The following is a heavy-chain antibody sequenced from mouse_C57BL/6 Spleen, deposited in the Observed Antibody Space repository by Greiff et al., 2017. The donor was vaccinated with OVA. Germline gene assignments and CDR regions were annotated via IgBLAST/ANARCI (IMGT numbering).Heavy chain of an antibody. CDR1: GFNIKDYY. V-gene: IGHV14-1*01. J-gene: IGHJ3*01. Sequence: VQLQQSGAELVRPGASVKLSCTASGFNIKDYYMHWVKQRPEQGLEWIGRLDPEDGDTEYAPKFPGKATMTADTSSNTAYLQLSSLTSEDTAVYYCTRSLTTVVARAYWGQGTLVTVSA. CDR2: LDPEDGDT. CDR3: TRSLTTVVARAY. D-gene: IGHD1-1*01.